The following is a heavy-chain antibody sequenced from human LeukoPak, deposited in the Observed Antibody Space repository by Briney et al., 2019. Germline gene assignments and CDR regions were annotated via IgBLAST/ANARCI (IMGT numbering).Heavy chain of an antibody. V-gene: IGHV3-48*02. CDR1: GFTFSDYP. D-gene: IGHD2-21*01. J-gene: IGHJ3*02. CDR3: VRDHIYAFDI. Sequence: GGSLRLSCAASGFTFSDYPMNWVRQAPGKGLEWISNIRTNIENTMFYADSVKGRFTISRDDAKNSLSLQMNSLRDEDTAVYYCVRDHIYAFDIWGRGTTVTVSS. CDR2: IRTNIENTM.